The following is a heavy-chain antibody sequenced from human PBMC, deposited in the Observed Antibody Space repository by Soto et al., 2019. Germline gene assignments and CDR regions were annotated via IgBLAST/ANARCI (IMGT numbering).Heavy chain of an antibody. Sequence: QITLNESGPTVVRPTETLTLTCRFSGFSLTTSGVGVGWIRQSPGKAPEWLALIYWDDDKRYSASLKSRLTITKDTSKFQVVLTVSDLDPTDTATYYCAHRVLLTVFGLVTTTAIYFDFWGQGTPVAVSS. CDR1: GFSLTTSGVG. D-gene: IGHD3-3*01. CDR3: AHRVLLTVFGLVTTTAIYFDF. J-gene: IGHJ4*02. V-gene: IGHV2-5*02. CDR2: IYWDDDK.